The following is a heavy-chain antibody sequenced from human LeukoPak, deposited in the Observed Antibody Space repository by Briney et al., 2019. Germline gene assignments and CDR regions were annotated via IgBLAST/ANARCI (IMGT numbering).Heavy chain of an antibody. Sequence: SETLSLTCTVSGGSISGYYWSWIRQPPGKGLEWIGYIYYSGSTNYNPSLQSRVTISVDTSQNQFSLKLSSVTAADTAVYYCARHYVFVYGGSSFDYWGQGTLVTVSS. CDR2: IYYSGST. CDR1: GGSISGYY. J-gene: IGHJ4*02. CDR3: ARHYVFVYGGSSFDY. V-gene: IGHV4-59*08. D-gene: IGHD2-8*01.